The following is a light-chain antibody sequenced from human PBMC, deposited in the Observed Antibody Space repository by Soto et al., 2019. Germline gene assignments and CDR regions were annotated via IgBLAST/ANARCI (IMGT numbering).Light chain of an antibody. V-gene: IGKV1-5*01. J-gene: IGKJ1*01. CDR3: QQYQTYSRT. CDR2: DGS. Sequence: DIQMTQSPSTVSASGGDRITITCRDSQSINTWLAWYRQRPGAAPKLLIYDGSTLAMGVPSRFSGSGSGTDFTLSISRLQPDDFATFYCQQYQTYSRTFGQVTKVE. CDR1: QSINTW.